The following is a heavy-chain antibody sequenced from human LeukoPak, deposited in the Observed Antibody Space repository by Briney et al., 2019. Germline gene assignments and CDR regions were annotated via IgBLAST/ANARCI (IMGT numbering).Heavy chain of an antibody. CDR2: ISYDGSNK. Sequence: PGRSLRLSCAASGFTFSSYGMHWVRQAPGKGLEWVAVISYDGSNKYYADSVKGRFTISRDNSKNTLYLQMNSLRAEDTAVYYCAKDLHTVVTPYYYYGMDVWGQGTTVTVSS. J-gene: IGHJ6*02. D-gene: IGHD4-23*01. CDR3: AKDLHTVVTPYYYYGMDV. CDR1: GFTFSSYG. V-gene: IGHV3-30*18.